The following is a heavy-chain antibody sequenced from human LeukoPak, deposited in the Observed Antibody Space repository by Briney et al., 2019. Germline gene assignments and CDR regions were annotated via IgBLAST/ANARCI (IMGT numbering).Heavy chain of an antibody. CDR2: ISSSSSTI. CDR3: AGSLGSSDAFDI. CDR1: GFTFSSYW. Sequence: GGSLRLSCAVSGFTFSSYWMTWVRQAPGKGLEWVSYISSSSSTIYYADSVKGRFTISRDNAKNSLYLQMNSLRAEDTAVYYCAGSLGSSDAFDIWGQGTMVTVSS. D-gene: IGHD6-13*01. V-gene: IGHV3-48*01. J-gene: IGHJ3*02.